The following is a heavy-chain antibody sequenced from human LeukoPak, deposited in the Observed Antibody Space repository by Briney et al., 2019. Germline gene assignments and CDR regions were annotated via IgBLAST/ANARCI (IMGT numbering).Heavy chain of an antibody. Sequence: GRSLRLSCAASGFTFSSYGMHWVRQAPGKGLEWVAVIWYDGSNKYYADSVKGRFTISRDNSKNTLYLQMNSLRAEDTAVYCCARATPMNGYDLDYWGQGTLVTVSS. CDR2: IWYDGSNK. CDR3: ARATPMNGYDLDY. J-gene: IGHJ4*02. CDR1: GFTFSSYG. V-gene: IGHV3-33*01. D-gene: IGHD5-12*01.